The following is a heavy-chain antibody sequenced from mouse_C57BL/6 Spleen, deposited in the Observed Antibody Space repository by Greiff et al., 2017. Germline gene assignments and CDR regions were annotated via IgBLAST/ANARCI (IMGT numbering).Heavy chain of an antibody. CDR2: ISNLAYSI. J-gene: IGHJ1*03. CDR1: GFTFSDYG. Sequence: EVHLVESGGGLVQPGGSLKLSCAASGFTFSDYGMAWVRQAPRKGPEWVAFISNLAYSIYYADTVTGRFTISRENAKNTLYLEMSSLRSEDTAMYYCARLGRYWYFDVWGTGTTVTVSS. V-gene: IGHV5-15*01. CDR3: ARLGRYWYFDV.